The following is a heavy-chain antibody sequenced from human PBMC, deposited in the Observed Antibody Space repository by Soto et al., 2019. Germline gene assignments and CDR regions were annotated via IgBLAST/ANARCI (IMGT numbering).Heavy chain of an antibody. CDR3: ARVYYDILTGGKHFDY. Sequence: GASVKVSCKASGYTFTGYYMHWVRQAPGQGLEWMGWINPNSGGTNYAQKFQGWVTMTRDTSISTAYMELSRLRSDDTAVYYCARVYYDILTGGKHFDYWGQGTLVTVSS. J-gene: IGHJ4*02. D-gene: IGHD3-9*01. V-gene: IGHV1-2*04. CDR1: GYTFTGYY. CDR2: INPNSGGT.